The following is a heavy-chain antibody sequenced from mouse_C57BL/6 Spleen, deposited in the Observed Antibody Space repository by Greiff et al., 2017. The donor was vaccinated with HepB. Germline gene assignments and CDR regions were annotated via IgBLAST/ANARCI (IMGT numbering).Heavy chain of an antibody. V-gene: IGHV1-63*01. J-gene: IGHJ2*01. CDR2: IYPGGGYT. CDR1: GYTFTNYW. Sequence: QVQLKQSGAELVRPGPSVKMSCKASGYTFTNYWIGWAKQRPGHGLEWIGDIYPGGGYTNYNEKFKGKATLTADKSSSTAYMQFSSLTSEDSAIYYCARSDYGSTYFDYWGQGTTLTVSS. D-gene: IGHD1-1*01. CDR3: ARSDYGSTYFDY.